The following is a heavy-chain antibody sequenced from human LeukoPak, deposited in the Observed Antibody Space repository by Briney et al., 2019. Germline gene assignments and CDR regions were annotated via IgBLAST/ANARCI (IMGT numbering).Heavy chain of an antibody. CDR2: INPSGGST. CDR3: ARDTGDYVWGSYRSLAFDI. D-gene: IGHD3-16*02. Sequence: ASVKVSCKASGYTFTSYYMHWVRQAPGQGLEWMGIINPSGGSTSYAQKFQGRVTMTRDTSTSTVYMELSSLRSEDTAVYYCARDTGDYVWGSYRSLAFDIWGQGTMVTVSS. CDR1: GYTFTSYY. V-gene: IGHV1-46*01. J-gene: IGHJ3*02.